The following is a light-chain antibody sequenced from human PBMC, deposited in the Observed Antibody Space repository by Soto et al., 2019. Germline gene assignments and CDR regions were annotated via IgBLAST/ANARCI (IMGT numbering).Light chain of an antibody. CDR3: SSFTNTYSYV. CDR2: DVS. J-gene: IGLJ1*01. V-gene: IGLV2-14*01. CDR1: SGDVGAYNY. Sequence: QSSLTQPASVSGSPGQSITFSCTGTSGDVGAYNYVSWYQQHPGKAPRLMIYDVSNRPSGASNRFSGSKSGNTASLTISGLQAEDEADYYCSSFTNTYSYVFGTGTKVTVL.